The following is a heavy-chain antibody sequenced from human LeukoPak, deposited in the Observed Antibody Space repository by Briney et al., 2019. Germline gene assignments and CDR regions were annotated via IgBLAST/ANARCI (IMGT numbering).Heavy chain of an antibody. Sequence: GGSLRLSCAASGLTFSNYWMHWVRQAPGKGLVWVSRISSDGSTTTYADSVKGRFTISRDNAKNTLYLQVDSLRGEDSAVYYCARSGASAGSTWTFDSWGQGTLVTVSS. CDR3: ARSGASAGSTWTFDS. CDR2: ISSDGSTT. CDR1: GLTFSNYW. J-gene: IGHJ4*02. D-gene: IGHD3/OR15-3a*01. V-gene: IGHV3-74*01.